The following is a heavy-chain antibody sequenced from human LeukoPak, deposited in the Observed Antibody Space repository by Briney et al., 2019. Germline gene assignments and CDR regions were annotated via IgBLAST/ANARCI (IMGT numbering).Heavy chain of an antibody. CDR3: ARGPLTVTHNYYYYYYMDV. CDR1: GYTFTGYY. J-gene: IGHJ6*03. D-gene: IGHD4-11*01. CDR2: INPNSGGT. Sequence: ASVKVSCKASGYTFTGYYMHWVRQAPGQGLEWMGWINPNSGGTNYAQKFQGRVTMTRDTSISTAYMELSRLRSDDTAVYYCARGPLTVTHNYYYYYYMDVWGKGTTVTVSS. V-gene: IGHV1-2*02.